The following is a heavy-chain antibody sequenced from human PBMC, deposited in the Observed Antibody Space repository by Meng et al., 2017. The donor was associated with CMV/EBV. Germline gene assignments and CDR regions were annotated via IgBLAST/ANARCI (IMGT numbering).Heavy chain of an antibody. J-gene: IGHJ6*02. D-gene: IGHD3-3*01. V-gene: IGHV1-18*01. CDR2: ISAYNGNT. CDR1: GYTFTSYG. Sequence: ASVKVSCKASGYTFTSYGISWVRQAPGQGLEWMGWISAYNGNTNYAQKFQGRVTMTTDTSTSTAYMELRSLRSDDTAVYYCARFWSGYYKRGMDVWGQGTTVTVSS. CDR3: ARFWSGYYKRGMDV.